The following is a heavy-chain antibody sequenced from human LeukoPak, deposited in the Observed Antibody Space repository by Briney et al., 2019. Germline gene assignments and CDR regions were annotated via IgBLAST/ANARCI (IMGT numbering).Heavy chain of an antibody. V-gene: IGHV3-23*01. CDR3: AKGMSWFDP. J-gene: IGHJ5*02. Sequence: AGGSLRLSCAASGFTFNSYGMTWVRQAPGKGLEWVSCISGSGGSTYYADSVKGRFTISRDNSENTVYLQMNSLRAEDTAVYYCAKGMSWFDPWGQGTLVTVSS. CDR2: ISGSGGST. CDR1: GFTFNSYG.